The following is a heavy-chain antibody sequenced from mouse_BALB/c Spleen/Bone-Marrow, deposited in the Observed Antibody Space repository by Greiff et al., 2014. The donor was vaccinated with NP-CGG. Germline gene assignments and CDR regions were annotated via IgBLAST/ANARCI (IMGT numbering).Heavy chain of an antibody. Sequence: EVQVVESGAELVKPGASVKLSCTASSFNIKDTYMHWVKQRPEQGLEWIGRIDPANGNTKYDPKFQGKATITADTSSNTAYLQLSSLTSEDTAVYYCAIYYYGSSGFAYWGQGTLVTVSA. D-gene: IGHD1-1*01. CDR2: IDPANGNT. V-gene: IGHV14-3*02. J-gene: IGHJ3*01. CDR1: SFNIKDTY. CDR3: AIYYYGSSGFAY.